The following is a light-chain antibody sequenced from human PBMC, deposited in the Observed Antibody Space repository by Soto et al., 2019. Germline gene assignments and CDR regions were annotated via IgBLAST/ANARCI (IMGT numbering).Light chain of an antibody. J-gene: IGLJ2*01. CDR3: CSFEGGATSV. Sequence: QSALTQPASVSGSPGQSITISCTGTSSDVVNDLLVSWYQQQPGKAPKLIIYENIKRPSGVSDRFTGSKSGNTASLTISALQFGEGGDYPCCSFEGGATSVFGGGTKLTVL. CDR2: ENI. CDR1: SSDVVNDLL. V-gene: IGLV2-23*01.